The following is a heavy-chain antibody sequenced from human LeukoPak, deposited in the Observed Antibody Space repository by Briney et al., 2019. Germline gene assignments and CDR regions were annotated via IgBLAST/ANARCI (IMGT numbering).Heavy chain of an antibody. CDR2: VHLDGRT. Sequence: TSSETLPLTCDAAGGFVNSTNRWTRDGQAPGKDLQWIGEVHLDGRTNYNPSLKSRLIMSVDLPENHISLKLTSVTAADTAVYYCAREGGFYRPLDYSGQGTLVTVSS. V-gene: IGHV4-4*02. J-gene: IGHJ4*02. D-gene: IGHD3-3*01. CDR1: GGFVNSTNR. CDR3: AREGGFYRPLDY.